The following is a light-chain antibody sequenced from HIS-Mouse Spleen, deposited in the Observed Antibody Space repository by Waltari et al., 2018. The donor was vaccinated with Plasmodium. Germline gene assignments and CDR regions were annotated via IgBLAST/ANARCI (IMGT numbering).Light chain of an antibody. V-gene: IGLV2-23*01. CDR3: CSYAGSSTLV. Sequence: QSALTQPASVSGSPGQSITISCTGTSSDVGSYNLVSWYQQHPGKAPKLMIYEGSKRPSGVANLFSRSKSGNTASLTISGLQAEDEADYYCCSYAGSSTLVFGGGTKLTVL. CDR1: SSDVGSYNL. CDR2: EGS. J-gene: IGLJ2*01.